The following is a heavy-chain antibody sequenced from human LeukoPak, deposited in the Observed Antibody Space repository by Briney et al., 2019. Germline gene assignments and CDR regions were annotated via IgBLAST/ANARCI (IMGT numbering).Heavy chain of an antibody. Sequence: PGGSLRLSCAASGFTFSSYEMNWVRQAPGKGLEWVSYISSSGSTIYYADSVKGRLTISRDNSKNTLYLRMNSLRAEDTAVYYCAKGAWYNWNHYFDYWGQGTLVTVSS. CDR2: ISSSGSTI. CDR1: GFTFSSYE. J-gene: IGHJ4*02. V-gene: IGHV3-48*03. CDR3: AKGAWYNWNHYFDY. D-gene: IGHD1-20*01.